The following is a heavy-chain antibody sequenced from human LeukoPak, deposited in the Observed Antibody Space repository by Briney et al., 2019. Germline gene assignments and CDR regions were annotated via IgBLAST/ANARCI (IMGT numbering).Heavy chain of an antibody. Sequence: ASVKVSCKASGYTFTGYYMHWVRQAPGQGLEWMGWIANNGNTNYAQHLQGRVTLTTDLTTSTAYMELRSLRSGDTGVYFCARGGAIGVDYWGQGTPVTVSS. V-gene: IGHV1-18*04. J-gene: IGHJ4*02. CDR1: GYTFTGYY. CDR2: IANNGNT. CDR3: ARGGAIGVDY. D-gene: IGHD3-16*01.